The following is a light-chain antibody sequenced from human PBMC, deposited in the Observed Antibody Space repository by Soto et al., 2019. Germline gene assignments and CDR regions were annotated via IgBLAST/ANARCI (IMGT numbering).Light chain of an antibody. V-gene: IGLV2-14*03. CDR2: DVS. CDR1: SIDVGGYNY. Sequence: QSVLTQPASVSGAPGQSIAISCTGTSIDVGGYNYVSWYQHHPGKAPKLMVYDVSNRPSGVSNRFSGSKSGNTASLTISGLQAEDEADYYCSSYTSSSTYVFGTGTRSP. CDR3: SSYTSSSTYV. J-gene: IGLJ1*01.